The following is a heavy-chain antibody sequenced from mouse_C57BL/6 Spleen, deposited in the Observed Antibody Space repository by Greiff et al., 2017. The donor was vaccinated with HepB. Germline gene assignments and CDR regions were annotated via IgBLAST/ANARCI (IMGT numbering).Heavy chain of an antibody. Sequence: EVQVVESGPGLVKPSQSLSLSCSVTGYSFTSGYYWNWIRQFPGNKLEWMGYISYDGSNNYNPSLKNRISITRDTSKNQFFLKLNSVTTEDTATYYCARDYGSSYYAYWGQGTLVTVSA. V-gene: IGHV3-6*01. J-gene: IGHJ3*01. CDR1: GYSFTSGYY. CDR2: ISYDGSN. D-gene: IGHD1-1*01. CDR3: ARDYGSSYYAY.